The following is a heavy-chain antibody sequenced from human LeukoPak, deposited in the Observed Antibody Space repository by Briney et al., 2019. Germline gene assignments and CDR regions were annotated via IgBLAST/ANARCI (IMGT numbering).Heavy chain of an antibody. V-gene: IGHV3-30*18. CDR3: AKDWSHDSSGYYLS. CDR1: GFTFSSYG. D-gene: IGHD3-22*01. CDR2: ISYDGSNK. J-gene: IGHJ5*02. Sequence: PGGSLRLSCAASGFTFSSYGMHWVRQAPGKGLEWVAVISYDGSNKYYVGSVKGRFTVSRDNSKNTLHLQMNSLRAEDTAVYYCAKDWSHDSSGYYLSWGQGTLVTVSS.